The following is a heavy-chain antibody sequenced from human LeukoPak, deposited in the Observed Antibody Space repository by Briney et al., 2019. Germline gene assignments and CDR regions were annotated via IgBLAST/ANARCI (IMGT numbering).Heavy chain of an antibody. J-gene: IGHJ6*03. CDR2: INSDGSST. V-gene: IGHV3-74*01. CDR3: ARDRIQLWTYQYMDV. CDR1: GFTFSSYW. Sequence: PGGSLRLSCAASGFTFSSYWIHWVRQAPGKGLVWVSRINSDGSSTSYADSVKGRFTISRDNAKNTLYLQMNSLRAEDTAVYYCARDRIQLWTYQYMDVWGKGTTVTVSS. D-gene: IGHD5-18*01.